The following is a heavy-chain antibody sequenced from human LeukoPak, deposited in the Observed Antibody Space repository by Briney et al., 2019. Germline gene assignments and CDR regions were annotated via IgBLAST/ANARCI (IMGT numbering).Heavy chain of an antibody. J-gene: IGHJ4*02. CDR1: GFTFSSYA. CDR3: ARAPPRGKRWLQVGY. V-gene: IGHV3-30*01. Sequence: PGRSLRLSCAASGFTFSSYAMHWVRQAPGKGLEWVAVISYDGSNKYYADSVKGRFTISRDNSKNTLYLQMNSLRAEDTAVYYCARAPPRGKRWLQVGYWGQGTLVTVSS. CDR2: ISYDGSNK. D-gene: IGHD5-24*01.